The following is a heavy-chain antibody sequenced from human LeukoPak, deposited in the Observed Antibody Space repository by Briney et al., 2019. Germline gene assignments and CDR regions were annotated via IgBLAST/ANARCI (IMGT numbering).Heavy chain of an antibody. CDR2: IWHDGSFK. J-gene: IGHJ4*02. Sequence: GGPLRLSCAAPGFTFSSNGMHWVRQAPGKGLEGVAVIWHDGSFKYYSDPVKGRFTISRDNSKNTLYLQMNSLRVEDTAVYYCARDGSSGYLHFDYWGQGTLVTVSS. V-gene: IGHV3-33*01. D-gene: IGHD3-22*01. CDR1: GFTFSSNG. CDR3: ARDGSSGYLHFDY.